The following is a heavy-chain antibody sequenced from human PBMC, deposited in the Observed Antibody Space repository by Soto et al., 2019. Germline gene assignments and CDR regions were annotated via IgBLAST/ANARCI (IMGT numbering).Heavy chain of an antibody. Sequence: EVQLVESGGGLVKPGGSLRLSCAASGFTFSSYSMNWVRQAPGKGLEWVSSISSSSSYIYYADSVKGRFTISRDNAKNPLYLQMNSLRAEDTAVYYCGKDQDYYGSGSGLYYYYGMGVWGQGTTVNLSS. CDR3: GKDQDYYGSGSGLYYYYGMGV. D-gene: IGHD3-10*01. CDR1: GFTFSSYS. CDR2: ISSSSSYI. J-gene: IGHJ6*02. V-gene: IGHV3-21*01.